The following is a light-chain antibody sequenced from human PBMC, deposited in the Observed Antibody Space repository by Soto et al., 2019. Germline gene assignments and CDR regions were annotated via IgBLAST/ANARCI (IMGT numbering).Light chain of an antibody. CDR1: QSISSW. V-gene: IGKV1-5*01. J-gene: IGKJ2*01. CDR2: DAS. CDR3: QQYDHPPYT. Sequence: DIQMTQSPSTLSASVGDRVTITCRASQSISSWLAWYQQKPGEAPKLLIYDASSWDSGVPSRFSGSGSGTDFSLTVDSLQPEDTATYYCQQYDHPPYTFGQGTKLEIK.